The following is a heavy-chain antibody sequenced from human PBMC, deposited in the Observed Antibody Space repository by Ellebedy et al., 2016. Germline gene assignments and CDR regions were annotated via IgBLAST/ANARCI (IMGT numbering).Heavy chain of an antibody. Sequence: ASVKVSXKASGYTFTSYGISWVRQAPGQGLEWMGWINPNSGGTNYAQKFQGRVTMTRDTSISTAYMELSRLTSDDTAVYYCARVEGRVGSTKPLDYWGQGSLVTVSS. D-gene: IGHD1-26*01. J-gene: IGHJ4*02. V-gene: IGHV1-2*02. CDR1: GYTFTSYG. CDR3: ARVEGRVGSTKPLDY. CDR2: INPNSGGT.